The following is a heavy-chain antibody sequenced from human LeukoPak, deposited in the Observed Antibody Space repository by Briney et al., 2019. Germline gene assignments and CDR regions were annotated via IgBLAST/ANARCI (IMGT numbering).Heavy chain of an antibody. V-gene: IGHV1-2*02. D-gene: IGHD6-13*01. J-gene: IGHJ4*02. CDR3: ARAPAWYDY. Sequence: ASVKVSCKASGYTFTDYYMHWVRPAPGQGLEWMGWVNPNSGGTNYAQTFQGRVTMTGDTSISTAYMELTCLRSDDTAVYYCARAPAWYDYWGQGTLVTVSS. CDR2: VNPNSGGT. CDR1: GYTFTDYY.